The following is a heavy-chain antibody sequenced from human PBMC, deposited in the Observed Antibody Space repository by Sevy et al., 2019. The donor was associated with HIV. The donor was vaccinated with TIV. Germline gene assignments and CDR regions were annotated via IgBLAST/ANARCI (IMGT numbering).Heavy chain of an antibody. V-gene: IGHV5-51*01. CDR1: GYSFTNYW. CDR3: ARFYDSSGHFPSDY. CDR2: IYPGDSET. D-gene: IGHD3-22*01. Sequence: GESLKISCKGSGYSFTNYWIAWVRQLPGKGLEWMGIIYPGDSETRYSPSFQGQVTISADKSISTAYLHWSSLKASDTAMYYCARFYDSSGHFPSDYWGQGTLVTVSS. J-gene: IGHJ4*02.